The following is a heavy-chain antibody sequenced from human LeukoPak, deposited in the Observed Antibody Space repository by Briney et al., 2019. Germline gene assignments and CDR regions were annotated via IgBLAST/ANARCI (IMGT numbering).Heavy chain of an antibody. CDR1: GYSISSGYY. CDR2: INHSGST. D-gene: IGHD3-16*02. V-gene: IGHV4-38-2*02. J-gene: IGHJ3*02. CDR3: ARGIVITDAFDI. Sequence: SETLSLTCTVSGYSISSGYYWSWIRQPPGKGLEWIGEINHSGSTNYNPSLKSRVTISVDTSKNQFSLKLSSVTAADTAVYYCARGIVITDAFDIWGQGTMVTVSS.